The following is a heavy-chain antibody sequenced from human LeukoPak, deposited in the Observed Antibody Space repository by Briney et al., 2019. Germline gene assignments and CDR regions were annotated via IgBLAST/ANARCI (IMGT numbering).Heavy chain of an antibody. CDR1: GGSMSTYF. CDR2: IYNSGST. D-gene: IGHD3-3*01. J-gene: IGHJ5*02. Sequence: SETLSLTCIVSGGSMSTYFWTWIRQPPGKGLEWIGYIYNSGSTKYNPSLKSRVTISIDTSKNQFSLKVNSVTAADTAVYYCARGGTSALEWFGPWGQGTLVTVSS. V-gene: IGHV4-59*01. CDR3: ARGGTSALEWFGP.